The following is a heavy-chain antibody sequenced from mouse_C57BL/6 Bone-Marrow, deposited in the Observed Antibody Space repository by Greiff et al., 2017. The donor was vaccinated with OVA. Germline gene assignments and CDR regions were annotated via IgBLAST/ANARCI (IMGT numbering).Heavy chain of an antibody. CDR1: GFSLSTFGMG. J-gene: IGHJ2*01. D-gene: IGHD1-1*01. CDR2: IWWDDDK. CDR3: ARAPTVDLDFDY. Sequence: QVPLQESGPGILQPSQTLSLTCSFSGFSLSTFGMGVGWIRQPSGKGLEWLAHIWWDDDKYYNPALKSRLTISKDTSKSQVFLKIANVDTADTATYYCARAPTVDLDFDYWGQGTTLTVSS. V-gene: IGHV8-8*01.